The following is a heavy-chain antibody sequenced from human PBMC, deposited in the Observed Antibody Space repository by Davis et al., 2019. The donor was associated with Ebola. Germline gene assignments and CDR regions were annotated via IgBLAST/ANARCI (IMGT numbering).Heavy chain of an antibody. V-gene: IGHV3-13*01. D-gene: IGHD6-13*01. CDR2: IGTAGDT. CDR3: ARGPTAAADSYYYGMDV. Sequence: GESLKIPCAASGFTFSSYDMHWVRQATGKGLEWVSAIGTAGDTYYPGSVKGRFTISRENAKNSLYLQMNSLRAGDAAVYYCARGPTAAADSYYYGMDVWGQGTTVTVSS. J-gene: IGHJ6*02. CDR1: GFTFSSYD.